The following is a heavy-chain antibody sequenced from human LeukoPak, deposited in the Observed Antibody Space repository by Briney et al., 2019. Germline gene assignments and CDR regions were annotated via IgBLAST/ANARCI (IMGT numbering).Heavy chain of an antibody. CDR1: GYTFTGRY. CDR3: VRDLGISGWYAPPLGYFDS. Sequence: GASVKVSCKASGYTFTGRYMHWVRQAPGQGLEWMGWINPKSGGTNYAQQFQDRVTMTRDTSISSTYMELSRLKSDDTAVYYCVRDLGISGWYAPPLGYFDSWGQGTLVTVSS. D-gene: IGHD6-19*01. J-gene: IGHJ4*02. CDR2: INPKSGGT. V-gene: IGHV1-2*02.